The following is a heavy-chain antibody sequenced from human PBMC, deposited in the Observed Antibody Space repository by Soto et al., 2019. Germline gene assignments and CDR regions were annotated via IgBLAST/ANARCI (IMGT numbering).Heavy chain of an antibody. J-gene: IGHJ6*02. Sequence: PGGSLRLSCAASGFTFSSYWMSWVRPAPGKGLEWVANIKQDGSEKYYVDSVKGRFTISRDNAKNSLYLQMNSLRAEDTAVYYCAKCILTGSNYYYGMDVWGQGTTVTVSS. CDR3: AKCILTGSNYYYGMDV. D-gene: IGHD3-9*01. CDR1: GFTFSSYW. V-gene: IGHV3-7*02. CDR2: IKQDGSEK.